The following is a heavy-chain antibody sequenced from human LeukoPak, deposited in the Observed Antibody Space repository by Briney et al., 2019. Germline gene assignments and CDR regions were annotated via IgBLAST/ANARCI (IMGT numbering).Heavy chain of an antibody. CDR2: FDHGHGET. CDR1: GYTLTELS. Sequence: ASVKVSCKVSGYTLTELSMHWVRQAPGKRLEWTGGFDHGHGETIYAQKFQGRVTMTEDTSTDTAYMELSSLRSEDTAVYYCARGRSWVVAAAIRGSYFDYWGQGTLVTVSS. CDR3: ARGRSWVVAAAIRGSYFDY. J-gene: IGHJ4*02. D-gene: IGHD2-2*02. V-gene: IGHV1-24*01.